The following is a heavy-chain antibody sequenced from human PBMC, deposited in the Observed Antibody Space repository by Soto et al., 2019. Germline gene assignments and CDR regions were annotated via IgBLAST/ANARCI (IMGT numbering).Heavy chain of an antibody. J-gene: IGHJ4*02. CDR1: GGSISSYY. D-gene: IGHD6-13*01. CDR3: ARGPAAAGTGGYYFDY. V-gene: IGHV4-59*01. Sequence: SETLSLTCTVSGGSISSYYWSWIRQPPGKGLEWIGYIYYSGSTNYNPSLKSRVTISVDTSKNQFSLKPSSVTAADTAVYYCARGPAAAGTGGYYFDYWGQGTLVTVSS. CDR2: IYYSGST.